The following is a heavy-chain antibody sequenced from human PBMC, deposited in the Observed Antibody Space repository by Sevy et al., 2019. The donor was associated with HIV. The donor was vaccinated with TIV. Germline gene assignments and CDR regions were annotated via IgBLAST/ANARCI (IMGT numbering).Heavy chain of an antibody. V-gene: IGHV3-30-3*01. Sequence: GGSLRLSCAASGFTFSSYAMHWVRQAPGKGLEWVAVISYDGSNKYYADSVKGRFTISRDNSKNTLYLQMNSLRAEDTAVYYCARDGYCSGGSCYYFDHWGQGTLVTVSS. CDR3: ARDGYCSGGSCYYFDH. CDR2: ISYDGSNK. J-gene: IGHJ4*02. D-gene: IGHD2-15*01. CDR1: GFTFSSYA.